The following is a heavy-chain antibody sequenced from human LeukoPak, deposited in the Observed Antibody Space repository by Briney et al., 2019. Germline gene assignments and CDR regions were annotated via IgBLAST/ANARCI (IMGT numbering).Heavy chain of an antibody. CDR1: GGSIRSYD. D-gene: IGHD2-15*01. V-gene: IGHV4-59*08. CDR3: ARTILSRFDP. J-gene: IGHJ5*02. Sequence: PSETLSLTCIVSGGSIRSYDWSWIRQPPGKGLEWIGYIYYSGSTNYNPSLKSRVTISVDTSKNQFSLKLSSVTAADTAVYYCARTILSRFDPWGQGTLVTVSS. CDR2: IYYSGST.